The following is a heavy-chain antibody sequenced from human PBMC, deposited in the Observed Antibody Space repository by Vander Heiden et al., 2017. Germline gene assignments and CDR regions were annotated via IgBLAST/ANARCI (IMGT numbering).Heavy chain of an antibody. CDR2: INHSGST. Sequence: YWSWIRQPPGKGLEWIGEINHSGSTNYNPSLKSRVTISVDTSKNQFSLKPSSVTAADTAVYYCARGRAERGAAAVAGTVALDYWGQGTQVTVSS. CDR1: Y. CDR3: ARGRAERGAAAVAGTVALDY. J-gene: IGHJ4*02. V-gene: IGHV4-34*01. D-gene: IGHD6-19*01.